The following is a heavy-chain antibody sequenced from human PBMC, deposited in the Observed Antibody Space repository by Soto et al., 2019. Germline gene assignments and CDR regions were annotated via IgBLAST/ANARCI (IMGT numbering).Heavy chain of an antibody. Sequence: EVQLVESGGGLVQPGGSLRLSCAASGFTFSSYWMYWVRQAPGKGLVGVSRTNGDGSDTTYADSVKGRFTISRDNAKNTLYLQMNSLRAEDTAVYYCARDRGWSLFDYWGQGTLVTVSS. V-gene: IGHV3-74*01. CDR1: GFTFSSYW. D-gene: IGHD6-19*01. CDR3: ARDRGWSLFDY. J-gene: IGHJ4*02. CDR2: TNGDGSDT.